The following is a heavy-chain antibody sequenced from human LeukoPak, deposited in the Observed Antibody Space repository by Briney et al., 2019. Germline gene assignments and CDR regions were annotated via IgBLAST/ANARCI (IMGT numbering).Heavy chain of an antibody. CDR2: INPSGGST. Sequence: ASVKVSCKASGYTFTSYYMHWVRQAPGQGLEWMGIINPSGGSTSYAQKFQGRVTMTRDTSTSTVYMELSSLRSEDTAVYYCATDVGARSLYYYGMDVWGQGTTVTVSS. D-gene: IGHD1-26*01. V-gene: IGHV1-46*01. CDR3: ATDVGARSLYYYGMDV. J-gene: IGHJ6*02. CDR1: GYTFTSYY.